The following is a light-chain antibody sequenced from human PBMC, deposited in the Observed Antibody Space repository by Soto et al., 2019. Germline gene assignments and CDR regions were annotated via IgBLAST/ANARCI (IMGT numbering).Light chain of an antibody. CDR2: GPS. V-gene: IGKV3-20*01. CDR1: QSVSSSY. CDR3: QQYGSSPPIT. J-gene: IGKJ4*01. Sequence: EIVLTQSPGTLSLSPGERATLSCRASQSVSSSYLARYQQKPGQAPRLPIYGPSSRATGIPDRFSGSGSGTDFTLTISTLVTEDFAVYYCQQYGSSPPITFGGGTKVEIK.